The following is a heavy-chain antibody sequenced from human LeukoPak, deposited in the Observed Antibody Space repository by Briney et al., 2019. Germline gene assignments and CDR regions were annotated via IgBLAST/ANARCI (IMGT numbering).Heavy chain of an antibody. J-gene: IGHJ1*01. CDR3: ASGGLICSSTSCEYFQH. V-gene: IGHV4-30-2*01. Sequence: PSETLSLTCTVSGGSISSGGYYWSWIRQPPGKGLEWIGYIYHSGSTYYNPSLKSRVTISVDRSKNQFSLKLSSVTAADTAVYYCASGGLICSSTSCEYFQHWGQGTLVTVSS. CDR1: GGSISSGGYY. D-gene: IGHD2-2*01. CDR2: IYHSGST.